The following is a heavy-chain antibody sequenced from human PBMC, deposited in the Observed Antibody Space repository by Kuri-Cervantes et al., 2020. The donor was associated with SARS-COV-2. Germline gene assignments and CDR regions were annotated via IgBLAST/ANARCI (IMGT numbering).Heavy chain of an antibody. CDR1: GFSFSDYY. CDR2: ISGSGGYT. V-gene: IGHV3-11*06. D-gene: IGHD2-21*02. CDR3: ARDLISVTAYFDF. Sequence: GESLKISCVASGFSFSDYYMSWIRQAPGKGLEWVSYISGSGGYTNYAGSVKGRFTISRDNAKNSVYLQMRSVRAEDTAVYYCARDLISVTAYFDFWGQGTQVTVSS. J-gene: IGHJ4*02.